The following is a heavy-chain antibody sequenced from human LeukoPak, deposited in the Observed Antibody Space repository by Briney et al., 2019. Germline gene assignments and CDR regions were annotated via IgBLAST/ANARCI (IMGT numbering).Heavy chain of an antibody. J-gene: IGHJ5*02. CDR2: ISYDGSNK. Sequence: SGGSLRLSCAASGFTFSSYAMHWVRQAPGKGLEWVAVISYDGSNKYYADSVKGRFTISRDNAKNSLYLQMNSLRAEDTAVYYCARGEISWDSWFDPWGQGTLVTVSS. V-gene: IGHV3-30*04. CDR1: GFTFSSYA. CDR3: ARGEISWDSWFDP. D-gene: IGHD1-26*01.